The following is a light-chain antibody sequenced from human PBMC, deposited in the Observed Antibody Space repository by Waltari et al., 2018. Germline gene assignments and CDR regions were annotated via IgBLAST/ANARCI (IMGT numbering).Light chain of an antibody. Sequence: DIVMTQSPDSLAVSLGERATLNCKSRPRVLYTATNKNYLDWYQQKKGHPPQRLIYCASTREYGGPHRCSGSGAGAKFTLPISSLLAADVAVYYCQQYYSTPPFTFGQGTRLEIK. J-gene: IGKJ5*01. CDR2: CAS. V-gene: IGKV4-1*01. CDR1: PRVLYTATNKNY. CDR3: QQYYSTPPFT.